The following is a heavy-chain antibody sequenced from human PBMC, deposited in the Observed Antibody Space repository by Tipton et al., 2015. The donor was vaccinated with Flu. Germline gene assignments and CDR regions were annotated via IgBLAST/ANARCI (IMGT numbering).Heavy chain of an antibody. Sequence: LSLTCTVSGGSISSYYWSWIRQPPGKGLEWIGYIYYSGSTNYNPSLKSRVTISVDTSKNQFSLKLSSVTAADTAVYYCARGDSSGSRYYYYMDVWGKGTTVTVSS. V-gene: IGHV4-59*01. CDR3: ARGDSSGSRYYYYMDV. D-gene: IGHD1-26*01. CDR1: GGSISSYY. CDR2: IYYSGST. J-gene: IGHJ6*03.